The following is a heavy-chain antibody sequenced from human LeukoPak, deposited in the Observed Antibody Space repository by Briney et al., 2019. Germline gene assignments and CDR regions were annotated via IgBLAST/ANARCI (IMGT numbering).Heavy chain of an antibody. J-gene: IGHJ4*02. CDR3: ARDVLDYYDRSDYVT. CDR2: IIPMFGAA. D-gene: IGHD3-22*01. V-gene: IGHV1-69*06. Sequence: ASVKVSCKASGYTFTSYYMHWVRQAPGQGLEWMGGIIPMFGAANYAQKFQGRVTIIADKSTSTAYMELSSLKSEDTAVYYCARDVLDYYDRSDYVTWGQGTLVTVSS. CDR1: GYTFTSYY.